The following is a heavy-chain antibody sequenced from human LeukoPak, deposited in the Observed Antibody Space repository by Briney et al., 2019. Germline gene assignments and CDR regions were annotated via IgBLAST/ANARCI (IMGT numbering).Heavy chain of an antibody. Sequence: PGGSLRLSCAASGFTFSSYDMNWVRQAPGKGLEWVSGISGSGGSTFSADSARGRFTISRDNSKNTLYLQMNSLRAEDTAVYYCVKSHSIANCYDYWGQGTLVTVSS. D-gene: IGHD2/OR15-2a*01. V-gene: IGHV3-23*01. CDR1: GFTFSSYD. CDR3: VKSHSIANCYDY. CDR2: ISGSGGST. J-gene: IGHJ4*02.